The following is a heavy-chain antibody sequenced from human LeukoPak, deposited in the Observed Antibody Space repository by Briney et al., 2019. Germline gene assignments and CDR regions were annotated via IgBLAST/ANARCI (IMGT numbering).Heavy chain of an antibody. V-gene: IGHV3-30*18. CDR3: AKAGDYYDSSGYYITYGMDV. D-gene: IGHD3-22*01. CDR1: GFTFSSYG. Sequence: PGGSLRLSCAASGFTFSSYGMHWVRQAPGKGLEWVAVISYDGSNKYYADSVKGRSTISRDNSKNTLYLQMNSLRAEDTAVYYCAKAGDYYDSSGYYITYGMDVWGQGTTVTVSS. CDR2: ISYDGSNK. J-gene: IGHJ6*02.